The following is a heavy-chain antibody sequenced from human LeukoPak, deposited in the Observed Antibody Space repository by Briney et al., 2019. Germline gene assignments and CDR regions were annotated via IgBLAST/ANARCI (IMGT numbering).Heavy chain of an antibody. CDR2: ISSSSSYI. CDR3: ARGSGYDLSDIDY. Sequence: KPGGSLRLSCAASGFTFSYYSMNWLRQAPGKGLEWVSSISSSSSYIYYADSVKGRFTISRDNAKSSLYLQMNSLRAEDTAVYYCARGSGYDLSDIDYWGQGTPVTVSS. D-gene: IGHD5-12*01. CDR1: GFTFSYYS. V-gene: IGHV3-21*01. J-gene: IGHJ4*02.